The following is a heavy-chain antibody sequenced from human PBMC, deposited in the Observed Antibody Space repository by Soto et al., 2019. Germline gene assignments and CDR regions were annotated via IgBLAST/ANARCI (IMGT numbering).Heavy chain of an antibody. V-gene: IGHV5-51*01. CDR1: GYSFTSFW. Sequence: PGESLKISCQGFGYSFTSFWIGWVRQMPGKGLEWMGIINPVDSDTRYSPSFQGQVTISVDKSITTAYLQWSSLKASDTAMYYCARQYSRRSYDAFDIWGQGTMVTVSS. CDR3: ARQYSRRSYDAFDI. D-gene: IGHD1-26*01. J-gene: IGHJ3*02. CDR2: INPVDSDT.